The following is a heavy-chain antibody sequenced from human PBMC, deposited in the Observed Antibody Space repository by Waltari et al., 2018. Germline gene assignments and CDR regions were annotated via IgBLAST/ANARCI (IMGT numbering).Heavy chain of an antibody. CDR2: IYYSGNT. Sequence: QLHLQESGPELVKPSETLYLTFTVSSVPISSGASFLGWIRQPAGKGPEWIGNIYYSGNTYYNPSLESRVAISLDTSRNQFFLSLTSVTAADAAVYYCARAECSTSSCFFVSGFDPWGQGIHVTVSS. D-gene: IGHD6-6*01. CDR3: ARAECSTSSCFFVSGFDP. J-gene: IGHJ5*02. V-gene: IGHV4-39*01. CDR1: SVPISSGASF.